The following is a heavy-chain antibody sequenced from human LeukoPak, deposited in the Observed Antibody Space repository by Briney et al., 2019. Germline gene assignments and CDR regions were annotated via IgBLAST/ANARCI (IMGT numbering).Heavy chain of an antibody. CDR2: IDWDDDK. CDR3: ARVRCGGDCYPDY. Sequence: SGPALVKPPQTLTLTCTFSGFSLSTSGMRVSWIRQPPGKALEWLARIDWDDDKFYSTSLKTRLTISKGTSKNQVVLTMTNMDPVDTATYYCARVRCGGDCYPDYWGQGTLVTVSS. J-gene: IGHJ4*02. CDR1: GFSLSTSGMR. D-gene: IGHD2-21*02. V-gene: IGHV2-70*04.